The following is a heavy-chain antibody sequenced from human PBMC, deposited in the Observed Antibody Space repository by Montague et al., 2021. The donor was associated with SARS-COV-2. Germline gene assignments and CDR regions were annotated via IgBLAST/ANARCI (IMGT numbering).Heavy chain of an antibody. J-gene: IGHJ6*02. CDR2: ISWNSGRI. V-gene: IGHV3-9*01. D-gene: IGHD1-1*01. Sequence: SLRLSFSASGFTFDDYATHWVRQVPGKGLEWVSGISWNSGRIGYVDPARGRFTISRDNAKNSLYLQMNSLRAEDTASYFCAKGTTTGYFYGMDVWGQGTTVTVSS. CDR1: GFTFDDYA. CDR3: AKGTTTGYFYGMDV.